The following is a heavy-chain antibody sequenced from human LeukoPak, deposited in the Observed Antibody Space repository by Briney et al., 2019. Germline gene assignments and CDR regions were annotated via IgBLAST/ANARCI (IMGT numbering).Heavy chain of an antibody. CDR1: GFTFSSYA. V-gene: IGHV3-30*04. D-gene: IGHD6-19*01. CDR3: ARGGYNSDWSRIDY. CDR2: ISYDRSKN. Sequence: PGGSLRLSCAASGFTFSSYAMHWVRQAPGKGLEWVALISYDRSKNNYADSVKGRFTISRDNSNNTLYLQMNSLRAEDTAVYYCARGGYNSDWSRIDYWGQGTLVTVSS. J-gene: IGHJ4*02.